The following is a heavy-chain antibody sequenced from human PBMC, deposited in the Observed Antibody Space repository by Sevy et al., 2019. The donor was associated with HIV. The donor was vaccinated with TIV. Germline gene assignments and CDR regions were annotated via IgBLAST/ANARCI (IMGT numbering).Heavy chain of an antibody. D-gene: IGHD7-27*01. J-gene: IGHJ4*02. Sequence: GGSLRLSCEASGFTFSSFGMSWVRQAPGKGLEWVSVISGTGGSTYYADSVKGRFTISRDNSKNTLYIHMISLRAEDTAVYYCAKDGGRNWDQFFFDYWGQGTLVTVSS. V-gene: IGHV3-23*01. CDR3: AKDGGRNWDQFFFDY. CDR1: GFTFSSFG. CDR2: ISGTGGST.